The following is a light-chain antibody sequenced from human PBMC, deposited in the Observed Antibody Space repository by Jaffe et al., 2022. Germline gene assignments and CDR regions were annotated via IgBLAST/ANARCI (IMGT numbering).Light chain of an antibody. CDR1: SSDVGGYNY. CDR3: SSYTSSID. V-gene: IGLV2-14*01. J-gene: IGLJ1*01. Sequence: QSALTQPASVSGSPGQSITISCTGTSSDVGGYNYVSWYQQHPGKAPKLMIYEVSNRPSGVSNRFSGSKSGNTASLTISGLQAEDEADYYCSSYTSSIDFGTGTKVTVL. CDR2: EVS.